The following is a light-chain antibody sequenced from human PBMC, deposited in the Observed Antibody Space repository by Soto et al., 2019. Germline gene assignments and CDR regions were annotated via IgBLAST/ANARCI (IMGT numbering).Light chain of an antibody. J-gene: IGKJ1*01. CDR1: QSISSW. CDR3: QQYNSLLWT. CDR2: DAS. Sequence: DIQMTQSPSTLSASVGDRVTIACRASQSISSWLAWYQQKPGKAPKLLIYDASSLESGVPSRFSGSGSGTEFTLTISSLQPDDFATYYCQQYNSLLWTFGQGTKVEIK. V-gene: IGKV1-5*01.